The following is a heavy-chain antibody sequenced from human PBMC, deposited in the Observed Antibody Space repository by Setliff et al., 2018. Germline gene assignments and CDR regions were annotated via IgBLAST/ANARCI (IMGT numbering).Heavy chain of an antibody. CDR1: GFTFSDHY. D-gene: IGHD2-2*01. CDR3: ARAHSSTLSVHDY. CDR2: ISSSSSYI. Sequence: GESLKISCAASGFTFSDHYMDWVRQAPGKGLEWVSSISSSSSYIYYADSVKGRFTISRDNAKNTLYLQMNSLRAEDTAVYYCARAHSSTLSVHDYWGRERWSPSPQ. J-gene: IGHJ4*02. V-gene: IGHV3-21*01.